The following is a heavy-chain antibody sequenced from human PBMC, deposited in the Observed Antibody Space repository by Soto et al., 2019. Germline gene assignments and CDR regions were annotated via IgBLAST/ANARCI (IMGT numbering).Heavy chain of an antibody. V-gene: IGHV4-31*03. CDR1: GGSISSGGYY. J-gene: IGHJ3*02. CDR3: ARDGSKKGYSYGFLGAGAFDI. CDR2: IYYSGST. D-gene: IGHD5-18*01. Sequence: SETLSLTCTVSGGSISSGGYYWSWIRQHPGKGLEWIGYIYYSGSTYYNPSLKSRVTISVDTSKNQFSLKLSSVTAADTAVYYCARDGSKKGYSYGFLGAGAFDIWGQGTMVTVSS.